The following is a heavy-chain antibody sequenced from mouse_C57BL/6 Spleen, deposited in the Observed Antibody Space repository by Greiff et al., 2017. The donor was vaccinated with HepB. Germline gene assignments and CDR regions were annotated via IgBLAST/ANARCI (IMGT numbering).Heavy chain of an antibody. CDR3: ARLGDYGFDY. CDR1: GYAFSSSW. Sequence: QVQLQQSGPELVKPGASVKISCKASGYAFSSSWMNWVKQRPGKGLEWIGRIYPGDGDTNYNGKFKGKATLTADKSSSTASMQLSSLTSEDSAVYFCARLGDYGFDYWGQGTTLTVSS. D-gene: IGHD2-4*01. CDR2: IYPGDGDT. J-gene: IGHJ2*01. V-gene: IGHV1-82*01.